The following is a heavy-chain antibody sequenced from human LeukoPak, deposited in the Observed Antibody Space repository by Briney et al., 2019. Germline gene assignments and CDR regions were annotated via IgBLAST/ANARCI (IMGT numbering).Heavy chain of an antibody. Sequence: ASETLSLTCIVSDYSISSGFYWGWIRQAPGKGPEWIGNIHHSGPTFYNPSLKSRVTMSVDTSKNQFSLKLSSVTAADTAVYYCARSSKVIRAFDPWGQGTLVTVSS. D-gene: IGHD2-21*01. V-gene: IGHV4-38-2*02. J-gene: IGHJ5*02. CDR1: DYSISSGFY. CDR2: IHHSGPT. CDR3: ARSSKVIRAFDP.